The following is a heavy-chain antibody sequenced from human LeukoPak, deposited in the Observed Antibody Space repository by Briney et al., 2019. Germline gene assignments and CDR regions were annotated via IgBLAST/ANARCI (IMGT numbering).Heavy chain of an antibody. D-gene: IGHD4-17*01. CDR3: ARVTTVTTHFDY. CDR2: IYSGGTT. CDR1: GFTVSTKH. V-gene: IGHV3-66*01. J-gene: IGHJ4*02. Sequence: PGGSLRLSCAASGFTVSTKHMSWVRQTPGKGLEWVSVIYSGGTTYYADSVKGRFTISRDNAKNSLYLQMNSLRDEDTAVYYCARVTTVTTHFDYWGQGTLVTVSS.